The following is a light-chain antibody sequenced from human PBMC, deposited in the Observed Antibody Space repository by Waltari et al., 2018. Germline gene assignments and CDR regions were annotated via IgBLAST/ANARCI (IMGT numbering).Light chain of an antibody. V-gene: IGLV4-69*01. Sequence: QLVLTQSPSASASLGASVKLTCTLSSGHSRNIIAWHQQQPEKGPRYFMKVNSDGSHSKGDEIPDRFSGASSGAERYLTISSLQSEDEADYYCQTGGHGTWVFGGGTKLTVL. J-gene: IGLJ3*02. CDR3: QTGGHGTWV. CDR2: VNSDGSH. CDR1: SGHSRNI.